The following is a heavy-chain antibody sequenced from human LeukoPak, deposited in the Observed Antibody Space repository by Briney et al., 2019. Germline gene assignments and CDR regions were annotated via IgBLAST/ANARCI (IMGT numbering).Heavy chain of an antibody. CDR1: GFTFGDYA. Sequence: PGGSLRRSCTASGFTFGDYAMSWVRQAPGKGLEWVGFIRSKAYGGTTEYAASVKGRFTISRDDSTSIAYLQMNSLKTEDTAVYYCTRGLLWFGELDYWGQGTLVTVSS. D-gene: IGHD3-10*01. CDR3: TRGLLWFGELDY. J-gene: IGHJ4*02. V-gene: IGHV3-49*04. CDR2: IRSKAYGGTT.